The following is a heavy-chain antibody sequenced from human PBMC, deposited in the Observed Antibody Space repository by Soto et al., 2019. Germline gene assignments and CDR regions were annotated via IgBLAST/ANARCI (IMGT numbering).Heavy chain of an antibody. CDR1: GFTFSGSA. CDR3: TRLGAVAGF. D-gene: IGHD6-19*01. Sequence: EVQLVESGGGLVQPGGSLKLSCAASGFTFSGSAMHWVRQASGKGLEWVGRIRSKANSYATAYAASVKGRFTISRDDSKNTAYLQMNSLKTEDTAVYSCTRLGAVAGFWGQGTLVTVSS. V-gene: IGHV3-73*02. J-gene: IGHJ4*02. CDR2: IRSKANSYAT.